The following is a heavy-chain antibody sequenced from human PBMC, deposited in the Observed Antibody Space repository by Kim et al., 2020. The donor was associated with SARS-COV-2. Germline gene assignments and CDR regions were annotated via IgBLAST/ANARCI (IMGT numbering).Heavy chain of an antibody. D-gene: IGHD3-10*01. CDR1: GFTFSSYV. J-gene: IGHJ4*02. Sequence: GGSLRLSCAASGFTFSSYVMSWVRQAPGKGLDWVAPVTGSGGTTHYADSVKGRFTISRDNPNNILYLQMSSLREEDTAVYYCAKHWGSVTYYDCLDYWGPGTPVTASS. V-gene: IGHV3-23*01. CDR2: VTGSGGTT. CDR3: AKHWGSVTYYDCLDY.